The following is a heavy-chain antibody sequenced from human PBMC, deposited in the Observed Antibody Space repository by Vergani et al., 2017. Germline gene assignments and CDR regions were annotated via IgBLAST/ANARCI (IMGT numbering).Heavy chain of an antibody. V-gene: IGHV4-34*01. CDR1: GGSFSGYY. CDR2: INHSGST. J-gene: IGHJ3*02. Sequence: QVQLQQWGAGLLKPSETLSLTCAVYGGSFSGYYWSWIRQPPGKGLEWIGEINHSGSTNYNPSLKSRVTISVDTSKNQFSLRLNSVTATDTAVYYCARERVRISRTFDIWGQGTMVTVSS. CDR3: ARERVRISRTFDI. D-gene: IGHD3-10*01.